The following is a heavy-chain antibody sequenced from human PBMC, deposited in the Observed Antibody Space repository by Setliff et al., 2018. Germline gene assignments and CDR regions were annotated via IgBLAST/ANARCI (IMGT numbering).Heavy chain of an antibody. V-gene: IGHV1-46*01. CDR2: INPSGGYT. Sequence: ASVKVSCKASGYTFSNYYIHWVRQAPGQGLEWMGIINPSGGYTNYAQKFRGRVTMTRDTSTSTVYMDLTSLRSEDTAVYYCARLGVYFDHWGQGTLVTVSS. J-gene: IGHJ4*02. CDR1: GYTFSNYY. CDR3: ARLGVYFDH.